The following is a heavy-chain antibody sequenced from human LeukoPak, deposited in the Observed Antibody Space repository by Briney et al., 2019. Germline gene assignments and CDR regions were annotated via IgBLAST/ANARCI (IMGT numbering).Heavy chain of an antibody. CDR1: GFTFSSYW. CDR3: ARGWYSSSPPGY. D-gene: IGHD6-13*01. Sequence: GGSLRLSCAASGFTFSSYWMHWVRQAPGKGLVWVSRINSDGSSTSYADSVKGRFTISRDNAKNTLYLQMNSPRAEDTAVYYCARGWYSSSPPGYWGQGTLVTVSP. V-gene: IGHV3-74*01. J-gene: IGHJ4*02. CDR2: INSDGSST.